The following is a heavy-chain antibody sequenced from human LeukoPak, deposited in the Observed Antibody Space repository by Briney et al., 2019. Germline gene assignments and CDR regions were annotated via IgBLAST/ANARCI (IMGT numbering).Heavy chain of an antibody. CDR1: GFTFSTYA. J-gene: IGHJ4*02. D-gene: IGHD2-21*02. CDR3: ARDPRSAYCGGDCNSGFDY. CDR2: VSYDGSIK. V-gene: IGHV3-30-3*01. Sequence: GGSLRLSCAASGFTFSTYAMHWVRQAPGKGLEWVAIVSYDGSIKYYADSVKGRFTISRDNSKNTLYLQMNSLRAEDTAVYYCARDPRSAYCGGDCNSGFDYWGQGTPVTVSS.